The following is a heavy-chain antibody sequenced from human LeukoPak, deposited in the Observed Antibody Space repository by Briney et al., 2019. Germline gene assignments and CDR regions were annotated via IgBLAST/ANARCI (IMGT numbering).Heavy chain of an antibody. J-gene: IGHJ4*02. CDR2: IRRKGNDYAT. CDR1: GFSFSGSA. V-gene: IGHV3-73*01. Sequence: GGSLRLSCAASGFSFSGSAIHWVRQAYGKGLEWVGHIRRKGNDYATAYTASVKGRFTISRDDSKNTAFLQMDSLKTEDTAVYSCARLVGSHPYFDYWGQGTLVTVSS. D-gene: IGHD1-26*01. CDR3: ARLVGSHPYFDY.